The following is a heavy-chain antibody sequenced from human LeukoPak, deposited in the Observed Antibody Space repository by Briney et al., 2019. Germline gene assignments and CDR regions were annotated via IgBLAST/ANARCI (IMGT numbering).Heavy chain of an antibody. V-gene: IGHV4-34*01. D-gene: IGHD6-19*01. CDR3: ASGGGWYDFDY. CDR2: IYYSGST. Sequence: SETLSLTCAAYGAAFRGYFYSWIRQPPGKGLEWIGSIYYSGSTYYNPSLKSRVTISVDTSKNQFSLKLSSVTAADTAVYYCASGGGWYDFDYWGQGTLVTVSS. J-gene: IGHJ4*02. CDR1: GAAFRGYF.